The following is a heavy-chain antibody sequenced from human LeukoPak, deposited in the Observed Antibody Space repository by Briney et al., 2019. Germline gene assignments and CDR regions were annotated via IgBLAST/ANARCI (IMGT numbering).Heavy chain of an antibody. CDR1: GYTFTSYY. CDR3: ARDQWEPDKYYYYMDV. CDR2: IYPGGGST. Sequence: ASVKVSCKASGYTFTSYYIHWVRQAPGQGLEWMGIIYPGGGSTSYAQKFQGRVTMTRDMSTSTVYMELSSLRSEDTAVYYCARDQWEPDKYYYYMDVWGKGTTVTVSS. V-gene: IGHV1-46*01. J-gene: IGHJ6*03. D-gene: IGHD1-26*01.